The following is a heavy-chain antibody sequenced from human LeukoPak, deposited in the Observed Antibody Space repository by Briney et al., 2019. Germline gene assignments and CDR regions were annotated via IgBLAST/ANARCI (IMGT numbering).Heavy chain of an antibody. D-gene: IGHD3-16*01. CDR2: INSDGSGT. CDR3: ARDITYGFDP. Sequence: PGGSLRLSCAASGFTFSRNWMHWVRQAPGKGLVWVSRINSDGSGTHYADSVKGRFTISRDNAKNTLYLQMNSLRAEDTAVYYCARDITYGFDPWGQGTLVTVSS. J-gene: IGHJ5*02. V-gene: IGHV3-74*01. CDR1: GFTFSRNW.